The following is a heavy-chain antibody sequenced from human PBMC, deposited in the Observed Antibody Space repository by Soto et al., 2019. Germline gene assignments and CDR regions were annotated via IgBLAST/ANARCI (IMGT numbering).Heavy chain of an antibody. Sequence: GGSLRLSCAASGFIFSNAWMSWVRQAPGKGLEWVGLIKKKADGGTTDYAAPLKGRFTISRDDSKNTLYLQMNSLRAEDTAVYYCAKAIRNHRSGWTRTHYYGMDVWGQGTTVTVSS. CDR2: IKKKADGGTT. CDR1: GFIFSNAW. J-gene: IGHJ6*02. CDR3: AKAIRNHRSGWTRTHYYGMDV. V-gene: IGHV3-15*01. D-gene: IGHD6-19*01.